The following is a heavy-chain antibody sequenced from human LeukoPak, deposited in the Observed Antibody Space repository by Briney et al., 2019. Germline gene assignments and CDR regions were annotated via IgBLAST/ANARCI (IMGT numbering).Heavy chain of an antibody. D-gene: IGHD5-18*01. CDR3: AREGYSYGYFFDY. V-gene: IGHV4-34*01. CDR1: GGSFSGYY. Sequence: PSETLSLTCAVYGGSFSGYYWSWIRQPPGKGLEWIGEINHSGSTSYNPSLKSRVTISVDTSKNQFSLKLSSVTAADTAVYYCAREGYSYGYFFDYWGQGTLVTVSS. CDR2: INHSGST. J-gene: IGHJ4*02.